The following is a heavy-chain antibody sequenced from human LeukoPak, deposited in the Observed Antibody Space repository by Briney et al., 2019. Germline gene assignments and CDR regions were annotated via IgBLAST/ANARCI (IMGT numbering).Heavy chain of an antibody. CDR2: VSSSGSTI. D-gene: IGHD4-17*01. J-gene: IGHJ4*02. V-gene: IGHV3-11*04. CDR3: ASGHDYGDLDY. Sequence: GGSLRLSCAASGFTFSDYYMSWIRQAPGKGLGWGSYVSSSGSTIYYADSVKGGVNISWDNAKTSLYLQMNSLRAEDTAVSYCASGHDYGDLDYWGQGTLVTVSS. CDR1: GFTFSDYY.